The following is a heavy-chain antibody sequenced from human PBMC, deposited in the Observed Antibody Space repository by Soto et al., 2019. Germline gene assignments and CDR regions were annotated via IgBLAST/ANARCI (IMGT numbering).Heavy chain of an antibody. D-gene: IGHD3-3*01. CDR2: ISTYNGNT. CDR1: GYTFTSYG. J-gene: IGHJ4*02. Sequence: QVQLVQSAAEVKKPGASVKVSCKTSGYTFTSYGISWVRQAPGQGLEWMGWISTYNGNTNYAQKFQGRATMTTDTSTTTPYMELRSLKSDDTAVYYCARLLFLEWFDDYWGQGTLVTVSS. V-gene: IGHV1-18*04. CDR3: ARLLFLEWFDDY.